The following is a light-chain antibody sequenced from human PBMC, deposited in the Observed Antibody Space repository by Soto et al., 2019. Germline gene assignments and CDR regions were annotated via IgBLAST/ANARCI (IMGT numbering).Light chain of an antibody. J-gene: IGKJ1*01. CDR1: QTISSW. CDR2: KAP. CDR3: QHYNSYSEA. V-gene: IGKV1-5*03. Sequence: DIQMTQSPSTLSGSVGDRVTITCRASQTISSWLAWYQQKPGKAPKLLIYKAPTLKSGVPSRFSGSGSGTEFTLTISSLQPDDFATYYGQHYNSYSEAFGQGTKVDIK.